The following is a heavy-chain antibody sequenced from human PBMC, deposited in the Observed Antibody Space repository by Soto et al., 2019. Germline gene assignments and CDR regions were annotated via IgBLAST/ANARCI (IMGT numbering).Heavy chain of an antibody. CDR1: GYTFTSYG. Sequence: ASVKVSCKASGYTFTSYGISWVRQAPGQGLEWMGWISAYNGSTNYAQKLQGRVTMTTDTSTSTAYMELRSLRSDNTAVYYCARDIPKNMVRGVVTDYWGQGTLVTVSS. J-gene: IGHJ4*02. CDR3: ARDIPKNMVRGVVTDY. D-gene: IGHD3-10*01. CDR2: ISAYNGST. V-gene: IGHV1-18*01.